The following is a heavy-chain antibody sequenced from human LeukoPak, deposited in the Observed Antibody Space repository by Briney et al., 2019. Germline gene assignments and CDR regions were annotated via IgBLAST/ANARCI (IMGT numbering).Heavy chain of an antibody. CDR2: ISAYNGNT. CDR1: GYSFTNYG. CDR3: ARTLHYYDSSGYAFDY. Sequence: ASVKVSCKASGYSFTNYGISWVRPAPGQGLEWMGWISAYNGNTNYAQKLQGRVTMTTDTSTTTAYMELRSLRSDDTAVYYCARTLHYYDSSGYAFDYWGQGTLVTVSS. D-gene: IGHD3-22*01. V-gene: IGHV1-18*01. J-gene: IGHJ4*02.